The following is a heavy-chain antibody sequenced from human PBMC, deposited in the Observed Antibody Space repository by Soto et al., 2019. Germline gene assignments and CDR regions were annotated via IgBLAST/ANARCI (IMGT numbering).Heavy chain of an antibody. J-gene: IGHJ4*02. Sequence: PGGSLRLACAASGFTFSSYAMSWARQAPGKGLEWVSAISGSGGSTYYADSVKGRFTISRDNSKNTLYLQMNSLRSEDTAVYYCARDVYSGSYLFDYWGQGTLVTVSS. CDR3: ARDVYSGSYLFDY. D-gene: IGHD1-26*01. CDR2: ISGSGGST. V-gene: IGHV3-23*01. CDR1: GFTFSSYA.